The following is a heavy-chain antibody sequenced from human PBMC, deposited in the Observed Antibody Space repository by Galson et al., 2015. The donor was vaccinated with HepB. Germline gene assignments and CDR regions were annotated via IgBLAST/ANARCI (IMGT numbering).Heavy chain of an antibody. V-gene: IGHV1-3*01. J-gene: IGHJ4*02. CDR2: INAGNGNT. Sequence: SAKVSCKASGYTFTSYAMHWVRQAPGQRLEWMGWINAGNGNTKYSQKFQGRVTITRDTSASTAYMELSSLRSEDTAVYYCARVVQQQLVGGAFDYWGQGTLVAVSS. CDR1: GYTFTSYA. D-gene: IGHD6-13*01. CDR3: ARVVQQQLVGGAFDY.